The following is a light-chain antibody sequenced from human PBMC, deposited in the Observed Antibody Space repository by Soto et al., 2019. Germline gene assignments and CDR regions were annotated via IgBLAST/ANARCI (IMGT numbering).Light chain of an antibody. Sequence: TMMTQSPDTLSVSLGERATLSCRASQSLRSSLAWYQQKPGQAPRLLIYDASTRATGIPARFSGSGSGTDFTLTISGLQSEDFAVYYCQQRKNWQVTFGQGTRLETK. CDR2: DAS. CDR1: QSLRSS. V-gene: IGKV3-15*01. J-gene: IGKJ5*01. CDR3: QQRKNWQVT.